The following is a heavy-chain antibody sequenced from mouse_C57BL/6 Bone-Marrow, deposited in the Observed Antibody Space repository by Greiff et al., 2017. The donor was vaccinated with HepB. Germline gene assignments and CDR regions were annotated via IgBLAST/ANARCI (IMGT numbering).Heavy chain of an antibody. CDR2: IYPRDGST. V-gene: IGHV1-78*01. CDR3: ARRAVVATNAMDY. J-gene: IGHJ4*01. Sequence: VQLQESDAELVKPGASVKISCKVSGYTFTDHTIHWMKQRPEQGLEWIGYIYPRDGSTKYNEKFKGKATLTADKSSSTAYMQLNSLTSEDSAVYFCARRAVVATNAMDYWGQGTSVTVSS. D-gene: IGHD1-1*01. CDR1: GYTFTDHT.